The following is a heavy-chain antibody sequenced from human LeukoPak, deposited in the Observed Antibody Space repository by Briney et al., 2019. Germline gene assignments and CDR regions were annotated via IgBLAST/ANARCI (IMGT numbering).Heavy chain of an antibody. V-gene: IGHV3-7*01. CDR3: ARDLGYSYGYGFDY. CDR2: IKQDGSEK. Sequence: GGSLRLSCAASGFTFSSYWMSWVRQAPGKGPEWVANIKQDGSEKYYVDSVKGRFTISRDNAKNSLYLQMNSLRAEDTAVYYCARDLGYSYGYGFDYWGQGTLVTVSS. CDR1: GFTFSSYW. D-gene: IGHD5-18*01. J-gene: IGHJ4*02.